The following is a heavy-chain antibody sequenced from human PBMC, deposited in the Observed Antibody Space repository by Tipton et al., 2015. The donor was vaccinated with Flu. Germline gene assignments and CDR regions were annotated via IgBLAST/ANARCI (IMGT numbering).Heavy chain of an antibody. CDR3: ATTGGYYYGMDF. CDR1: GGSISSSSYY. V-gene: IGHV4-39*07. J-gene: IGHJ6*02. Sequence: TLSLTCTVSGGSISSSSYYWGWIRQPPGKGLEWIGSIYYSGSTYYNPSLKSRVTISVDTSKNQCSLKLSSVTAADPAVYYCATTGGYYYGMDFWGQGTTVTVSS. D-gene: IGHD1-14*01. CDR2: IYYSGST.